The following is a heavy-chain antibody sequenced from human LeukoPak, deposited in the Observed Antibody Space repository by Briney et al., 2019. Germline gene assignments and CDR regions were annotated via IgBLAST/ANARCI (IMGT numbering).Heavy chain of an antibody. D-gene: IGHD4-17*01. CDR1: GFTVSSNH. Sequence: GGSLRLSCAASGFTVSSNHMSWVRQAPGKGLEWVSVIYSGGSTDYADSVKGRFTISRDNLKNTLYLQMNSLRAEDTAVYYGARPDYGDYLFDYWGQGTLVTVSS. J-gene: IGHJ4*02. CDR2: IYSGGST. CDR3: ARPDYGDYLFDY. V-gene: IGHV3-53*01.